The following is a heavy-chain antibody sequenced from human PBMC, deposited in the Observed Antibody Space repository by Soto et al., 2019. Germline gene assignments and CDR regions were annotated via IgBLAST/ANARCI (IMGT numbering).Heavy chain of an antibody. CDR1: GASISSYY. CDR3: ARRYSSSFDY. CDR2: IYYSGST. Sequence: SETLSLTCSVSGASISSYYWSWIRQPPGKGLEWIAYIYYSGSTNYNPSLKNRVTISIDTSKTQFSLKLSSVTAADTAVYYCARRYSSSFDYWGQGTLVTVSS. V-gene: IGHV4-59*08. J-gene: IGHJ4*02. D-gene: IGHD6-13*01.